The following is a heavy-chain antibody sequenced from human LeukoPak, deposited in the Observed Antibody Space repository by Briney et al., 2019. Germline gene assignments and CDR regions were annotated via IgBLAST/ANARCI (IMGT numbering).Heavy chain of an antibody. CDR1: GGSISSSSYY. J-gene: IGHJ4*02. V-gene: IGHV4-39*07. CDR3: ARGPPSRELRGLVGY. D-gene: IGHD1-26*01. Sequence: PSETLSLTCTVSGGSISSSSYYWGWIRQPPGKGLEWIGSIYYSGSTYYNPSLKSRVTISVDTSKNQFSLKLSSVTAADTAVYYCARGPPSRELRGLVGYWGQGTLVTVSS. CDR2: IYYSGST.